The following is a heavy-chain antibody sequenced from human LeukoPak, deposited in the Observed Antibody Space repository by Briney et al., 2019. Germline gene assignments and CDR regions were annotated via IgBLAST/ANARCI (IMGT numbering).Heavy chain of an antibody. V-gene: IGHV1-3*01. Sequence: ASVKVSCKASGYTFTSYAMHWVRQAPGQRLEWVGWINAGNGNTKYSQEFQGRVTITRDTSTSTAYMELRSLRSDDTAVYYCARDRFGFGWYVDYWGQGTLVTVSS. J-gene: IGHJ4*02. CDR1: GYTFTSYA. CDR3: ARDRFGFGWYVDY. CDR2: INAGNGNT. D-gene: IGHD6-19*01.